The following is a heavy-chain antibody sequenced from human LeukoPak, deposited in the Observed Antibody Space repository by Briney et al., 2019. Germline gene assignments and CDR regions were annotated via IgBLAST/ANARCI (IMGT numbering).Heavy chain of an antibody. CDR3: ARQGDTGSRYFDY. CDR2: ISHDGSNQ. J-gene: IGHJ4*02. D-gene: IGHD2-21*02. CDR1: GFTFTYYA. V-gene: IGHV3-30-3*01. Sequence: PGGSLGLSCAVSGFTFTYYAMHWVRQAPGKGLEWVAVISHDGSNQQYADSVKGQVTISRDNSKSTLYLQMASLRAGDTAVYYCARQGDTGSRYFDYWGQGTLVTVSS.